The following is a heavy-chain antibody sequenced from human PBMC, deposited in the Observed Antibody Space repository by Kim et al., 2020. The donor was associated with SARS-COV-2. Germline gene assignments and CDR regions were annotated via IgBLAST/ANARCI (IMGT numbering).Heavy chain of an antibody. CDR3: ARHQDSGSGSYWYYYY. Sequence: SETLSLTCTVSGGSISSSSYYWGWIRQPPGKGLEWIGSIYYSGSTYYNPSLKSRVTISVDTSKNQFSLKLSSVTAADTAVYYCARHQDSGSGSYWYYYY. CDR1: GGSISSSSYY. D-gene: IGHD3-10*01. V-gene: IGHV4-39*01. CDR2: IYYSGST. J-gene: IGHJ6*01.